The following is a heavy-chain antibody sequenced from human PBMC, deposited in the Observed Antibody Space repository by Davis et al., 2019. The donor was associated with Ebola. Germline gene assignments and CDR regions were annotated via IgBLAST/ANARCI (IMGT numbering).Heavy chain of an antibody. CDR1: GYIFTGYY. J-gene: IGHJ4*02. V-gene: IGHV1-2*02. CDR2: MNPNSGGT. D-gene: IGHD1-14*01. CDR3: ARDPAAPEPIDY. Sequence: ASVKVSCKASGYIFTGYYLHWVRQAPGQGLEWMGWMNPNSGGTSYAQKFQGRVTMTRDTSISTAYMELNRLKSDDTAVYYCARDPAAPEPIDYWGQGSLVIVSS.